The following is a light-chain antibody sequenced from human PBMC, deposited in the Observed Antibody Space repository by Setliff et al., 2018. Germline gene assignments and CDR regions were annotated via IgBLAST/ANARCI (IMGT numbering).Light chain of an antibody. V-gene: IGLV2-14*03. Sequence: QSALTQPASVSGSPGQSITISCTGTGTYNYVSWYQQHPGKAPQLIIYDVTNRPSGVSNRFSASKSGNTASLTISGLQPEDDADYYCSSYASSINPYVFGTGTKVTVL. CDR3: SSYASSINPYV. J-gene: IGLJ1*01. CDR1: GTYNY. CDR2: DVT.